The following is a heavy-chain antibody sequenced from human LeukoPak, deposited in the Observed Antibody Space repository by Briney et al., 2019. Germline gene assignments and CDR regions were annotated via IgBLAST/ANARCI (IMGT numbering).Heavy chain of an antibody. CDR2: IYYSGST. J-gene: IGHJ5*02. Sequence: PSQTLSLTCTVSGGSISSGGYYWSWIRQHPGKGLEWIGYIYYSGSTNYNPSLKSRVTISVDTSKNQFSLKLSSVTAADTAVYYCARHGGSSSLGWFDPWGQGTLVTVSS. CDR3: ARHGGSSSLGWFDP. CDR1: GGSISSGGYY. D-gene: IGHD2-15*01. V-gene: IGHV4-31*03.